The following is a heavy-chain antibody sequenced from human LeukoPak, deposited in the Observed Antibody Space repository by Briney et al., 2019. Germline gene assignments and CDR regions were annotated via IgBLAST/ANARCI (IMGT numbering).Heavy chain of an antibody. J-gene: IGHJ4*02. CDR3: ARLYYDILTGYYPYDY. CDR1: GGSSSSSSYY. D-gene: IGHD3-9*01. CDR2: IYHSGST. Sequence: PSENLSLTCTVSGGSSSSSSYYWSWIRQPPGKGLEWIGYIYHSGSTYYNPSLKSRVTISVDRSKNQFSLKLSSVTAADTAVYYCARLYYDILTGYYPYDYWGQGTLVTVSS. V-gene: IGHV4-30-2*01.